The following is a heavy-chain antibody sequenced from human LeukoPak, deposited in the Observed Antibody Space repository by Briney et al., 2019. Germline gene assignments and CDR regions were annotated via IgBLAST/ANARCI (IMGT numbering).Heavy chain of an antibody. Sequence: ETLSLTCAVYGGSFSGYYWSWVRQAPGKGLEWVSVIYSGGSTYYADSVKGRFTISRDNSKNTLYLQMNSLRAEDTAVYYCASSPGARYYYDSSGYLGYWGQGTLVTVSS. CDR1: GGSFSGYY. D-gene: IGHD3-22*01. CDR2: IYSGGST. J-gene: IGHJ4*02. V-gene: IGHV3-53*01. CDR3: ASSPGARYYYDSSGYLGY.